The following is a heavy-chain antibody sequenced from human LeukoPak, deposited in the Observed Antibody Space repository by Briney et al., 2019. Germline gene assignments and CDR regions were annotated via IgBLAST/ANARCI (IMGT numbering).Heavy chain of an antibody. D-gene: IGHD5-18*01. V-gene: IGHV1-18*01. CDR2: ISAYNGNT. J-gene: IGHJ4*02. CDR1: GYTFTSYG. Sequence: ASVKVSCKASGYTFTSYGISWVRQAPGQGLEWMGWISAYNGNTNYAQKLQGRVTMTTDTSTSTAYMELRSLRSDDTAVYYCAVESSSGLRYSYGSFDYWGQGTLVTVSS. CDR3: AVESSSGLRYSYGSFDY.